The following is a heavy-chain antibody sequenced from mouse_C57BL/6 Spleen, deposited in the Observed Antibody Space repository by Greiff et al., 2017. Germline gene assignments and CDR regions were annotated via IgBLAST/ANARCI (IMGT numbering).Heavy chain of an antibody. CDR2: INPNNGGT. CDR3: ARRTTVVARYAMDY. V-gene: IGHV1-18*01. D-gene: IGHD1-1*01. Sequence: VQLQQSGPELVKPGASVKIPCKASGYTFTDYNMDWVKQSHGKSLEWIGDINPNNGGTIYNQKFKGKATLTVDKSSSTAYMELRSLTSEDTAVYYCARRTTVVARYAMDYWGQGTSVTVSS. J-gene: IGHJ4*01. CDR1: GYTFTDYN.